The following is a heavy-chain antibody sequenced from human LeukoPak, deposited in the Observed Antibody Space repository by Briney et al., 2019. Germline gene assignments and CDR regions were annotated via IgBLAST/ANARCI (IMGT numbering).Heavy chain of an antibody. CDR2: ISGSGAGT. Sequence: QPGGSLRLSCAASGFTFSSYAMSWVRQAPGRGLEWVSIISGSGAGTYNADSVKGRFTISRDNSENTLYLRMDSLGGEDTAVYYCTKSVMGYCSSTSCYFDYWGQGTLVTVSS. V-gene: IGHV3-23*01. CDR3: TKSVMGYCSSTSCYFDY. CDR1: GFTFSSYA. J-gene: IGHJ4*02. D-gene: IGHD2-2*01.